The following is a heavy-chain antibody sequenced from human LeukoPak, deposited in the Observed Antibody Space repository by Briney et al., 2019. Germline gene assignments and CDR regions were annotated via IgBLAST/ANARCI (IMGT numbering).Heavy chain of an antibody. J-gene: IGHJ5*02. CDR1: GYTFTGYY. Sequence: ASVKVSCKASGYTFTGYYMHWVRQAPGQGLEWMGWINPNSGGTNYAQKFQGRVTMTRDTSISTAYMELSRLRFGDTAVYYCARDLAQQWLAPEFDPWGQGTLVTVSS. V-gene: IGHV1-2*02. CDR2: INPNSGGT. D-gene: IGHD6-19*01. CDR3: ARDLAQQWLAPEFDP.